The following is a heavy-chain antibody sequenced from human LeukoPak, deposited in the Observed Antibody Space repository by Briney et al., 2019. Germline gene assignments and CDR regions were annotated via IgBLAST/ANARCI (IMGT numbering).Heavy chain of an antibody. CDR2: INPNSGGT. CDR1: GYTFTGYY. D-gene: IGHD5-12*01. V-gene: IGHV1-2*02. CDR3: ARVRGAYGGYEYYFDY. J-gene: IGHJ4*01. Sequence: ASVKVSCKSSGYTFTGYYMHWVRLPPGQGKEWMGLINPNSGGTNYAQKFQGRVTMTRDTSISTAYMELSRLRSDDTAVYYCARVRGAYGGYEYYFDYWGQGTLVTVSS.